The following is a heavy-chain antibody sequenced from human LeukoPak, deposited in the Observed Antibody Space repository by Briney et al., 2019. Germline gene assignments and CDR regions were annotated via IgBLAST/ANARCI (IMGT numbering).Heavy chain of an antibody. Sequence: ASVKVSCKASGGTFSSYAISWVRQAPGQGLEWMGGIIPIFGTANYAQKFQGRVTITADESTSTAYMELSSLRSEDTAVYYCARSPRDFWSGYYPHAAFDIWGQGTMVTVSS. J-gene: IGHJ3*02. CDR1: GGTFSSYA. D-gene: IGHD3-3*01. V-gene: IGHV1-69*13. CDR3: ARSPRDFWSGYYPHAAFDI. CDR2: IIPIFGTA.